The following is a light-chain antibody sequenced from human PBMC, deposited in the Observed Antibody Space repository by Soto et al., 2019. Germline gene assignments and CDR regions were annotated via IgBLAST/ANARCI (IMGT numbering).Light chain of an antibody. CDR1: QSVRANY. CDR2: AAS. V-gene: IGKV3-20*01. J-gene: IGKJ2*01. CDR3: QQYGSSPQT. Sequence: EIVLTQSPGTLSLSPGERATLSCRASQSVRANYLAWYQQKPGQAPRLLIYAASTRATGIPDRFSGSGSGTDFTLTISRLEPDDFAVYYCQQYGSSPQTFGQGTKLEIK.